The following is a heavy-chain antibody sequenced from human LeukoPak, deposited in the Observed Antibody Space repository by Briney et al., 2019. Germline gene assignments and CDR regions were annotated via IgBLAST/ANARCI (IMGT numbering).Heavy chain of an antibody. D-gene: IGHD4-23*01. CDR2: INYSGSP. J-gene: IGHJ5*02. CDR3: AIGQSSHRVRWLLLNWFDP. Sequence: SETLSLTCAVYGGSYSGYYWSWIRQPPGKGLEWIGEINYSGSPNYHPSLKSRVTLSVETFKNQFSLKMRSVTAADTAEYYCAIGQSSHRVRWLLLNWFDPWGQGTLVTVSS. CDR1: GGSYSGYY. V-gene: IGHV4-34*01.